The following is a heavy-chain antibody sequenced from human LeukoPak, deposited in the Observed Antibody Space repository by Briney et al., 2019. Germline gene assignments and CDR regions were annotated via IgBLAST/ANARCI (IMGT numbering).Heavy chain of an antibody. Sequence: SETLSLTCTVSGASISSGYWSWIRQPPGKGLEWVGYIYYSGSTNYNPSLKSRVTVSADMSKNQFSLRLSSVTAADTAVYYCARDPVGSNWFDPWGQGTLVTVSS. J-gene: IGHJ5*02. CDR3: ARDPVGSNWFDP. D-gene: IGHD3-10*01. V-gene: IGHV4-59*01. CDR1: GASISSGY. CDR2: IYYSGST.